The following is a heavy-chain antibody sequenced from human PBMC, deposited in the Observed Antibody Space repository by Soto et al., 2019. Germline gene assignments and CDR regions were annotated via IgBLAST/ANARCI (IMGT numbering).Heavy chain of an antibody. Sequence: GESLKISCKGSGYSFATYWIGWVRQMPGKGLEWMGIIYPGDSDTRYSPSFQGQVTLSADKSISTAYLQWSSLKASDTAMYYCASKNYYDSCGYYWGQGTLVTVSS. V-gene: IGHV5-51*01. CDR3: ASKNYYDSCGYY. CDR2: IYPGDSDT. CDR1: GYSFATYW. D-gene: IGHD3-22*01. J-gene: IGHJ4*02.